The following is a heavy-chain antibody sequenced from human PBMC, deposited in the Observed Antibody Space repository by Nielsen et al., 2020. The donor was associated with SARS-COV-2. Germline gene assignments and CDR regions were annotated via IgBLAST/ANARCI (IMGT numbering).Heavy chain of an antibody. CDR3: ARELGDYFDL. CDR1: GDSIGRYY. V-gene: IGHV4-59*13. D-gene: IGHD3-16*01. Sequence: SETLSLTCTVSGDSIGRYYWSWIRQPPGKGLEWFGYIHYSGSTIYNPSLKSRVTISVDTSKNQFSLRLSSVTAADTAAYYCARELGDYFDLWGQGTVVTVSS. J-gene: IGHJ4*02. CDR2: IHYSGST.